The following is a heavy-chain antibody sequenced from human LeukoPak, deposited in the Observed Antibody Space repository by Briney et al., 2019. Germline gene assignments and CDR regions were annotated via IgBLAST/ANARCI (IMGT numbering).Heavy chain of an antibody. D-gene: IGHD6-6*01. Sequence: SETLSLTCTVSGGSISSYYWGWIRQPPGKGLEWIGYIYTSGSTTCNPSLKSRVTISVDTSKNQFSLKLSSLTAADTAVYFCARQYSSSSFFDYWGQGTLVTVSS. CDR1: GGSISSYY. CDR2: IYTSGST. CDR3: ARQYSSSSFFDY. J-gene: IGHJ4*02. V-gene: IGHV4-4*09.